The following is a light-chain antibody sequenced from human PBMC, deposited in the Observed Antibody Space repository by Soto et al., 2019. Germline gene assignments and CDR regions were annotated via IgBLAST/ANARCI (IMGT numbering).Light chain of an antibody. CDR2: EVS. Sequence: SVLTQPPSASVSPGQSVTISCTRTSSDVGNYDYVSWYQQHPGKAPKLIIYEVSYRPSGVPDRFSGSKSGNTASLTVSGLQAEDEADYYCNSYGGRNNYVFGTGTKVTVL. J-gene: IGLJ1*01. V-gene: IGLV2-8*01. CDR3: NSYGGRNNYV. CDR1: SSDVGNYDY.